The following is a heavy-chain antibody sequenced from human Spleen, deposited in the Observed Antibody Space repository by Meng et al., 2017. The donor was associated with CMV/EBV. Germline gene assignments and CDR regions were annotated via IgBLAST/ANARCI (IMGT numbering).Heavy chain of an antibody. D-gene: IGHD7-27*01. CDR3: ARLGSQIGSFED. J-gene: IGHJ4*02. CDR1: GFNVSNYY. V-gene: IGHV3-53*01. Sequence: GGSLRLSCAVSGFNVSNYYMSWVRQAPGKGLEWVSVIYSGGFTHYAESVKGRFTISRDNSKNTVYLQMNSLRVADTAVYYCARLGSQIGSFEDWGQGTLVTVSS. CDR2: IYSGGFT.